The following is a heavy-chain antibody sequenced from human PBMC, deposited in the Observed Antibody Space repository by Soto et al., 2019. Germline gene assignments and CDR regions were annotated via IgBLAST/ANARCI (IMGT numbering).Heavy chain of an antibody. Sequence: AGGSLSLSCAASGFTFNNYAMNWVRQAPGKGLEWVATISATGGSTYYADSVKGRFTISRDNSKNTLYLQMNGLRVEDTAVYYCAKDRLAGNFDYWGQGTQVTVSS. CDR2: ISATGGST. J-gene: IGHJ4*02. CDR3: AKDRLAGNFDY. CDR1: GFTFNNYA. V-gene: IGHV3-23*01.